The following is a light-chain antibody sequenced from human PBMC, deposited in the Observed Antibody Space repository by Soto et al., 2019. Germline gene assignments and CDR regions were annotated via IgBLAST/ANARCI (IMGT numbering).Light chain of an antibody. Sequence: ETVMTQSPATLSVSPWEGATLSCWASQSVNSNLAWYQQKLGQAPRVLIYGASTRATGIPARFSGSGSETEFILTISSLQSEDSATYYCQHYNTWPWTFGQGTKVDIK. CDR3: QHYNTWPWT. V-gene: IGKV3-15*01. CDR2: GAS. J-gene: IGKJ1*01. CDR1: QSVNSN.